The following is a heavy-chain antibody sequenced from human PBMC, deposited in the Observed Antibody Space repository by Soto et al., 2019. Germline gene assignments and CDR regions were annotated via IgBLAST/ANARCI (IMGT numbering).Heavy chain of an antibody. CDR1: GFSLSTSGVG. J-gene: IGHJ5*02. CDR3: AHRASFKWFDP. CDR2: IYWDDDK. Sequence: QITLKESGPTLVKPTETLTLTCTFSGFSLSTSGVGVGWIRQPPGKALEWLALIYWDDDKRYSPPLKNRLTXPXXTSKNQVVLTMTNMEPVDTATYYCAHRASFKWFDPWGQGTLVTVSS. V-gene: IGHV2-5*02.